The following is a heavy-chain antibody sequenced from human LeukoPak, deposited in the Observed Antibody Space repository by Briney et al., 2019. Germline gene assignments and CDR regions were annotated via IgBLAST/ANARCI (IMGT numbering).Heavy chain of an antibody. CDR1: GFTFSSYA. V-gene: IGHV3-30-3*01. J-gene: IGHJ1*01. CDR2: ISYDGSNK. D-gene: IGHD3-22*01. CDR3: ARDSNPYDSSGYYCSPGQH. Sequence: GGSLRLSCAASGFTFSSYAMHRVRQAPGKGLEWVAVISYDGSNKYYTDSVKGRFTISRDNSKNTLYLQMNSLRADDTAVYYCARDSNPYDSSGYYCSPGQHWGQGTLVTVSS.